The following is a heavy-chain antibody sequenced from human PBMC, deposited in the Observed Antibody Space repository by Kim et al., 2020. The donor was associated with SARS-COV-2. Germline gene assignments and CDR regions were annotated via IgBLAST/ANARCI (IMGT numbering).Heavy chain of an antibody. J-gene: IGHJ4*02. D-gene: IGHD6-6*01. V-gene: IGHV3-53*01. CDR3: ARAKQLVQPFDY. Sequence: YYADSAKGRFTISRDNSKNTLYLQMNSLRAEDTAVYYCARAKQLVQPFDYWGQGTLVTVSS.